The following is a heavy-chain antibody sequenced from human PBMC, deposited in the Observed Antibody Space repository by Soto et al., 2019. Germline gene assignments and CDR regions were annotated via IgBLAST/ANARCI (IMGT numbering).Heavy chain of an antibody. D-gene: IGHD3-22*01. V-gene: IGHV4-4*02. J-gene: IGHJ4*02. CDR3: ARLGYDSSGYYYGGRGYDY. Sequence: QVQLQESGPGLVKPSGTLSLTCAVSGGSISSSNWWSWVRQPPGKGLEWIGEIYHSGSTNYNPSLKSRVTISVDKSKNQFSLKLSSVPAADTAVYYCARLGYDSSGYYYGGRGYDYWGQGTLVTVSS. CDR2: IYHSGST. CDR1: GGSISSSNW.